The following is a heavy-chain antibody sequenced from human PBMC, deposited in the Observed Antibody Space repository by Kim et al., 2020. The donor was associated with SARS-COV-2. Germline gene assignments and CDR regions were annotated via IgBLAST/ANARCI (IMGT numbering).Heavy chain of an antibody. CDR2: IYYSGST. V-gene: IGHV4-59*01. CDR3: ARVYSSSWYIGDYYYGMDV. D-gene: IGHD6-13*01. CDR1: GGSISSYY. J-gene: IGHJ6*02. Sequence: SETLSLTCTVSGGSISSYYWSWIRQPPGKGLEWIGYIYYSGSTNYNPSLKSRVTISVDTSKNQFSLKLSSVTAADTAVYYCARVYSSSWYIGDYYYGMDVWGQGTTVTVSS.